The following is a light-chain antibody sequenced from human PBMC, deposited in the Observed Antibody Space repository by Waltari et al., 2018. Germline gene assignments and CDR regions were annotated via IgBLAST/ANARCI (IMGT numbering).Light chain of an antibody. J-gene: IGKJ2*03. V-gene: IGKV3-15*01. Sequence: EIELTQSPATLSASPGERVTLSCRASQGISNNLGWYHHKPGQSPRRLIYGASARATGVPERFSGSGYRTEFTLTISSLQSEDFAVYYCQHYNNRPPYSFGQGTKLDIK. CDR2: GAS. CDR1: QGISNN. CDR3: QHYNNRPPYS.